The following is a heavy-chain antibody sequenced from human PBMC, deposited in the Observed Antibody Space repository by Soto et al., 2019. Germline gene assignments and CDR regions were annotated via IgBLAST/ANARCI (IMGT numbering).Heavy chain of an antibody. V-gene: IGHV4-59*12. CDR1: GGSISSYY. J-gene: IGHJ5*02. CDR2: IYYSGST. Sequence: SETLSLTCTVSGGSISSYYWSWIRQPPGKGLEWIGYIYYSGSTNYNPSLKSRVTISVDTSKNQFSLKLSSVTAADTAVYYCARGRGWFDPWGQGTLVTVSS. CDR3: ARGRGWFDP.